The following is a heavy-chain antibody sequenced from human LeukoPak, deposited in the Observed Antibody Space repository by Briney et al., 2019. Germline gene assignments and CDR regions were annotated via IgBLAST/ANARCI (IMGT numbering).Heavy chain of an antibody. Sequence: PSETLSLTCTVSGGPLSSFFWSWIRQPPGKGLEWIGYIYYSGSTNYNPSLKSRVTISVDTSKNQFSLKLSSVTAADTAVYYCARRDLITGTTDYWGQGILVTVSS. J-gene: IGHJ4*02. V-gene: IGHV4-59*01. CDR3: ARRDLITGTTDY. D-gene: IGHD1-7*01. CDR2: IYYSGST. CDR1: GGPLSSFF.